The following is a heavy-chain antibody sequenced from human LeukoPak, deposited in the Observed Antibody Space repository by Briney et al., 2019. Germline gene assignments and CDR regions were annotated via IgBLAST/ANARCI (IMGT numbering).Heavy chain of an antibody. CDR3: ARLSHYFDSSGYYYVRFFDY. Sequence: SETLSLTCTVYGGSISSYSWSWIRQHPGKGLECIGYIYDSGSTNYNPSLKSRVAISVDKSKNQFSLKLSYVTAADTAVYYCARLSHYFDSSGYYYVRFFDYWGQGTLVTVSS. CDR2: IYDSGST. CDR1: GGSISSYS. V-gene: IGHV4-59*08. D-gene: IGHD3-22*01. J-gene: IGHJ4*02.